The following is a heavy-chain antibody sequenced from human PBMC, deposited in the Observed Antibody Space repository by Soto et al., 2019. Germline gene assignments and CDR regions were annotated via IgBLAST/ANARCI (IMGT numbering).Heavy chain of an antibody. Sequence: QVQLVRSGAEVKRAGASVKVSCKASGYTFSSYGLSWVRQAPGQGLEWMGWISDYNGNTHYAQKFQGSVIMTTDTSTRTAYMAWWSLRSDDTAVYFCAREGYYSGSGTYSPPRYYGMDVWGQGTTVTVSS. CDR3: AREGYYSGSGTYSPPRYYGMDV. CDR1: GYTFSSYG. D-gene: IGHD3-10*01. V-gene: IGHV1-18*01. J-gene: IGHJ6*02. CDR2: ISDYNGNT.